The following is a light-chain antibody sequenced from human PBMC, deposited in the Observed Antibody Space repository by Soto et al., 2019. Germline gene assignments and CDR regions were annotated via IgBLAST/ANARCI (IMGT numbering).Light chain of an antibody. CDR2: ATR. CDR1: STDVGNYNL. V-gene: IGLV2-23*02. Sequence: QSALTQPASVSESPGQSITISCTGTSTDVGNYNLVSWYQQHPGKAPKLIIYATRKRPSGVSDRYSGSKSGNTASLTISGLQAEDEANYYCCSYAGSITFTFGGGTQLTVL. J-gene: IGLJ2*01. CDR3: CSYAGSITFT.